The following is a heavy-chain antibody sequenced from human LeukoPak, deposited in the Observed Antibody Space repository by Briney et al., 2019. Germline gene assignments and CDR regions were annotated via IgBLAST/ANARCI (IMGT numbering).Heavy chain of an antibody. V-gene: IGHV4-59*08. CDR2: IYYSGST. Sequence: SETLSLTCIVSGGSISSYYWSWIRQPPGKGLEWIGYIYYSGSTNYNPSLKSRVTISVDTSKNQFSLKLSSVTAADTAVYYCARGYYYDSSGYGYWGQGTLVTVSS. D-gene: IGHD3-22*01. CDR3: ARGYYYDSSGYGY. CDR1: GGSISSYY. J-gene: IGHJ4*02.